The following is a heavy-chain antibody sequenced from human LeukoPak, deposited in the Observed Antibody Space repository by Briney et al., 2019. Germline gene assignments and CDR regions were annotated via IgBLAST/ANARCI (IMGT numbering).Heavy chain of an antibody. CDR2: ISSSSSYT. V-gene: IGHV3-11*06. CDR1: GFTFSDYY. CDR3: ARTPIAAHPVRY. Sequence: GGSLRLSCAASGFTFSDYYMSWIRQAPGKGLEWVSYISSSSSYTNYADSVRGRFTISRDNAKNSLYLQMNSLRAEDTAVYYCARTPIAAHPVRYWGQGTLVTVSS. J-gene: IGHJ4*02. D-gene: IGHD6-13*01.